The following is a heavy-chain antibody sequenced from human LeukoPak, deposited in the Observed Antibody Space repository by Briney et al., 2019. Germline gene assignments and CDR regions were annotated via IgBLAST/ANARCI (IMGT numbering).Heavy chain of an antibody. D-gene: IGHD4-17*01. CDR3: ARWDYGDYVGFDI. V-gene: IGHV4-61*01. CDR1: CGSVSSGNYY. Sequence: SETLSLTCTVSCGSVSSGNYYWSWIRQPPGKGLEWIAYVHYSGSTDNSPSLRSRVTISVDTSKNQVSLKLSSVTAADTAVYYCARWDYGDYVGFDIWGQGTMVTVSS. CDR2: VHYSGST. J-gene: IGHJ3*02.